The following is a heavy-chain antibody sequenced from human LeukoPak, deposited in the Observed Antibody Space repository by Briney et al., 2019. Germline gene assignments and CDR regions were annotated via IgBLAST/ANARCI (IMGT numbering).Heavy chain of an antibody. CDR3: ATLLAAADGDY. CDR2: IIPIFGTA. D-gene: IGHD6-13*01. CDR1: GGTFSSYA. J-gene: IGHJ4*02. Sequence: ASVKVSCKASGGTFSSYAISWVRQAPGQGLEWMGGIIPIFGTANYAQKFQGRVTITTDESTSTAYMELSSLRSEDTAVYYCATLLAAADGDYWGQGTLVTVSS. V-gene: IGHV1-69*05.